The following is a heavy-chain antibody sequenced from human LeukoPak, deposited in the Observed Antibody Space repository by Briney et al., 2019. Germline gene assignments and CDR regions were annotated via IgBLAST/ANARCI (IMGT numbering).Heavy chain of an antibody. Sequence: SETLSLTCTVSGGCISSYNWSWIRQPPGKGLEWIGYIYYSGSTNYNPSLKRRGTISVETSKNQFPLKLSSVTAADTAVYYCARGQIGRFGELDPFYIWGERTMVTASS. CDR3: ARGQIGRFGELDPFYI. CDR1: GGCISSYN. D-gene: IGHD3-10*01. V-gene: IGHV4-59*01. CDR2: IYYSGST. J-gene: IGHJ3*02.